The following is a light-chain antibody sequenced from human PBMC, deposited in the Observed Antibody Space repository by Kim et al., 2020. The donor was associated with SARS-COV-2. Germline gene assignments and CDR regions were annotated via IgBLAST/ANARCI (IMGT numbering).Light chain of an antibody. CDR2: GAS. V-gene: IGKV1-17*01. Sequence: ASLGDRVAIPCRSNQDIRNDLGWYQPNPGRAPKRLIYGASSLQSGVPSRFSGSGSETEFTLTISSVQPEDFATYFCLQHSTYPITLGQGTRLEIK. CDR3: LQHSTYPIT. CDR1: QDIRND. J-gene: IGKJ5*01.